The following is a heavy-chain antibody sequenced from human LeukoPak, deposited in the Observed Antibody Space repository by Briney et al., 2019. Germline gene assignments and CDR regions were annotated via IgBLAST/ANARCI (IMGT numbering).Heavy chain of an antibody. CDR1: GGSISSYY. V-gene: IGHV4-4*07. J-gene: IGHJ4*02. D-gene: IGHD6-6*01. CDR3: ASYEYSSSSVVY. Sequence: KPSEILSLTCTVSGGSISSYYWSWIRQPAGKGLEWIGRIYTSGSTNYNPSLKSRVTMSVDTSKNQFSLKLSSVTAADTAVYYCASYEYSSSSVVYWGQGTLVTVSS. CDR2: IYTSGST.